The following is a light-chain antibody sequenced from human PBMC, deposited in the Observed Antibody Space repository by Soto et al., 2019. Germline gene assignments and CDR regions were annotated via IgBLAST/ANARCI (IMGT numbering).Light chain of an antibody. CDR1: QSVGRTY. V-gene: IGKV3D-7*01. CDR3: NQHPNYPPIP. CDR2: GAS. Sequence: EMAMRQYPASLCLSKGKRATLSCRASQSVGRTYLAGYQQKPGQAPPILIYGASSRATGVPARISSSGSGTYFTLTTSCVLSPEFADSYCNQHPNYPPIPSGQGTRLEIK. J-gene: IGKJ5*01.